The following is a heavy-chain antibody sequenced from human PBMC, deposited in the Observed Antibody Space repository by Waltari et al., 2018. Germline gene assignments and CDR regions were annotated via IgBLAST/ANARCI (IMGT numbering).Heavy chain of an antibody. V-gene: IGHV4-61*01. CDR1: GDSVSSSYY. CDR2: IYYSGST. Sequence: QVQLQESGPGLVKPSETLSLTCPVSGDSVSSSYYWSWIRQPPGKGLEWIGYIYYSGSTNYNPSLKSRVTISVDTSKNKFSLKLNSVTAADTAVYYCARASRGSGFYYGYFDLWGRGTLVIVSS. D-gene: IGHD3-3*01. CDR3: ARASRGSGFYYGYFDL. J-gene: IGHJ2*01.